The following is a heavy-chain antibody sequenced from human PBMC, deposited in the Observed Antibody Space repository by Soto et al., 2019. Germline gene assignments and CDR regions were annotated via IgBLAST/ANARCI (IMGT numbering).Heavy chain of an antibody. V-gene: IGHV3-30-3*01. CDR1: GFTFSSYA. CDR2: ISYDGSNK. Sequence: HPGGSLRLSCAASGFTFSSYAMHWVRQAPGKGLEWVAVISYDGSNKYYADSVKGRFTISRDNSKNTLYLQMNSLRAEDTAVYYCARDFFPGPRYYGSGSHDYWGQGTLVTVSS. D-gene: IGHD3-10*01. J-gene: IGHJ4*02. CDR3: ARDFFPGPRYYGSGSHDY.